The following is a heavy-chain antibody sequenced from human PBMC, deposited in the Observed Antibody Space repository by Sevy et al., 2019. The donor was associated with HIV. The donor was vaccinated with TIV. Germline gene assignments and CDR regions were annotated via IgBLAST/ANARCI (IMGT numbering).Heavy chain of an antibody. CDR3: ARGQYSYGYWREFDY. Sequence: SETLSLTCTVSGGSISSFYWSWIRQPPGKGLEWIGYIYYSGNTNYSPSLKSRVTISLDTSNNQFSLNLSSVTAADTAVNYCARGQYSYGYWREFDYWGQGTLVTVSS. CDR2: IYYSGNT. V-gene: IGHV4-59*01. D-gene: IGHD5-18*01. CDR1: GGSISSFY. J-gene: IGHJ4*02.